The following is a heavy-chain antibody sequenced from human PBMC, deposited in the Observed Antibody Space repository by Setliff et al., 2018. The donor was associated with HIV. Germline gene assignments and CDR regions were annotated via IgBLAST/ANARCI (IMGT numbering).Heavy chain of an antibody. V-gene: IGHV4-4*09. CDR3: ARHANYDFWSGYWGYYFDY. CDR1: GGSISGYY. CDR2: IYSSGST. J-gene: IGHJ4*02. Sequence: SETLSLTCTVSGGSISGYYWSWIRQSPGKGLEWIGYIYSSGSTNFNPSLKSRVTLSIDTSKNQFSLNLTSMTAADTAVYYCARHANYDFWSGYWGYYFDYWGQGTLVTVSS. D-gene: IGHD3-3*01.